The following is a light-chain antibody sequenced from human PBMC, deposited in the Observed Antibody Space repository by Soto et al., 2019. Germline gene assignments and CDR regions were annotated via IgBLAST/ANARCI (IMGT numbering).Light chain of an antibody. CDR2: EVS. V-gene: IGLV2-14*01. Sequence: QTVLTQPAGVSGSPGQSITISCAGGSGDVGNYKYVSWYQQHPGKAPKLMIYEVSNRPSGVSKRFSGSKSGNTASLTISGLQAEDETDYYCSSYTSSSLGVFGTGTKVTVL. CDR3: SSYTSSSLGV. CDR1: SGDVGNYKY. J-gene: IGLJ1*01.